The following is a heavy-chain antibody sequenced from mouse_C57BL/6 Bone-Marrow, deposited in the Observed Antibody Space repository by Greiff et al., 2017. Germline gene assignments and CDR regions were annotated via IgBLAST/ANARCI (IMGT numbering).Heavy chain of an antibody. J-gene: IGHJ1*03. CDR1: GYTFTSYW. D-gene: IGHD1-1*01. CDR2: IDPSDSYT. CDR3: AREENYYGSSFYWYFDV. V-gene: IGHV1-50*01. Sequence: QVQLQQPGAELVKPGASVKLSCKASGYTFTSYWMQWVNQRPGQGLEWIGEIDPSDSYTNYNQKFKGKATLTVDTSSSTAYMQLSSLTSEDAAVYYCAREENYYGSSFYWYFDVWGTGTTVTVSS.